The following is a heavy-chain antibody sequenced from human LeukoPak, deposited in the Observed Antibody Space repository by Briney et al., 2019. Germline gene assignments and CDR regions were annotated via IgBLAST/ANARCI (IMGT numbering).Heavy chain of an antibody. V-gene: IGHV4-59*08. CDR1: GGSISSYY. D-gene: IGHD6-19*01. Sequence: PSETLSLTCTVSGGSISSYYWSWIRQPPGKGLEWIGYIYYSGSTNYNPSLKSRVTISLDTSKNQFSLKLSSVTAADTAVYYCARRPTRIAVAPSDYWGQGTLVTVSS. J-gene: IGHJ4*02. CDR3: ARRPTRIAVAPSDY. CDR2: IYYSGST.